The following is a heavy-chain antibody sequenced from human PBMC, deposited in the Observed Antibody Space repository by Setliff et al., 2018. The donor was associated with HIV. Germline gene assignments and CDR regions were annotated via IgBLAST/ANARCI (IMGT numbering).Heavy chain of an antibody. V-gene: IGHV5-51*01. Sequence: GESLKISCKGSGNTFGRHWVAWVRQMPGKGLEWMGMIYPGDPDARYNPSLQGQVTISADKSIDTAYLQWNSLKASDTALYYCARVPAPYGSGSYYGMDVWGQGTTVTVSS. CDR1: GNTFGRHW. D-gene: IGHD3-10*01. J-gene: IGHJ6*02. CDR3: ARVPAPYGSGSYYGMDV. CDR2: IYPGDPDA.